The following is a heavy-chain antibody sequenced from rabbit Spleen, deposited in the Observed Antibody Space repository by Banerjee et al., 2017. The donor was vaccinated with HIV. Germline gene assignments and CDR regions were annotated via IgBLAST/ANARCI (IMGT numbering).Heavy chain of an antibody. CDR1: GFSFSSGYY. Sequence: QEQLVESGGGLVKPGASLTLTCTASGFSFSSGYYMCWVRQAPEKGPEWIVCIATNNGAVYYAGWAKGRFTISRTSSTTVTLQMTSLTVADTATYFCARTAGGGGVFDDFFDLWGPGTLVT. J-gene: IGHJ6*01. D-gene: IGHD4-2*01. CDR2: IATNNGAV. V-gene: IGHV1S45*01. CDR3: ARTAGGGGVFDDFFDL.